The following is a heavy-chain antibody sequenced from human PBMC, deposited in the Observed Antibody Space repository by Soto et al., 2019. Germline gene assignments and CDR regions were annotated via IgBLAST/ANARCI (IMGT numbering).Heavy chain of an antibody. CDR3: ARESPGSNWYAH. V-gene: IGHV3-7*05. Sequence: SLRLSCETSGFSFSDYWMSWVRRAPGKGLEWVANVKPDGTQKFYVDSVRGRFTIFRDNTKKSLFLQMNSLTAEDTGIYYCARESPGSNWYAHWGQGAQVTVSS. CDR2: VKPDGTQK. J-gene: IGHJ5*02. CDR1: GFSFSDYW.